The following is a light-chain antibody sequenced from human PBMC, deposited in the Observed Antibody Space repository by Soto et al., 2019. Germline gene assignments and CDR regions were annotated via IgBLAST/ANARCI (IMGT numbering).Light chain of an antibody. Sequence: DIQMTQSPSSLSASVGDRVTITCRASQSISSYLNWYQQKPGKVPKLLIYAASSLQSGVPSRFSGSGSGTEFTLTISSLQPEDFAIYYCQQSYSTPITFGQGTRLEIK. CDR1: QSISSY. V-gene: IGKV1-39*01. CDR2: AAS. CDR3: QQSYSTPIT. J-gene: IGKJ5*01.